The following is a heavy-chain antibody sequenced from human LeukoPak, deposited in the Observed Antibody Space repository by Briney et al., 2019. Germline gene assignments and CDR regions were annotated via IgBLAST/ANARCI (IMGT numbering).Heavy chain of an antibody. CDR3: ATFGYNWNLGY. D-gene: IGHD1-20*01. CDR2: INSDGRDT. Sequence: PGGSLRLSCAASGFTFSNYYVHWVRHRPGKGLLWVSRINSDGRDTGYVDSVKGRFTISRDNAKNTVYLQMNSLRAEDTAVYYCATFGYNWNLGYWGQGTLVTVSS. V-gene: IGHV3-74*01. CDR1: GFTFSNYY. J-gene: IGHJ4*02.